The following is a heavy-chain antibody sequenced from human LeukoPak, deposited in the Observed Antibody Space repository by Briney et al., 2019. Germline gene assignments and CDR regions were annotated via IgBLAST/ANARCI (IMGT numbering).Heavy chain of an antibody. V-gene: IGHV3-48*01. CDR1: GFTFSSYA. D-gene: IGHD3-16*01. CDR2: ISSSSSTI. Sequence: PGGSLRLSCAASGFTFSSYAMSWVRQAPGKGLEWVSYISSSSSTIYYADSVKGRFTISRDNAKNSLYLQMNSLRAEDTAVYYCARASVWGFDYWGQGTLVTVSS. J-gene: IGHJ4*02. CDR3: ARASVWGFDY.